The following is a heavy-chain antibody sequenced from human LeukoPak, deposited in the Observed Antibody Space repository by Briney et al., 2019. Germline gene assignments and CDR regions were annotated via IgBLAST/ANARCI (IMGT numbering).Heavy chain of an antibody. V-gene: IGHV4-39*01. CDR3: ARQKITTSDY. Sequence: PETLSLTCTVSGGSINSSNHYWGWIRQSPGEGLEWIGSIYYSGSTYYNPSLKSRVTISVDTSKNQFSLKLNSVTAADTAVYYCARQKITTSDYWGQGTLVTVPS. J-gene: IGHJ4*02. CDR2: IYYSGST. CDR1: GGSINSSNHY. D-gene: IGHD2/OR15-2a*01.